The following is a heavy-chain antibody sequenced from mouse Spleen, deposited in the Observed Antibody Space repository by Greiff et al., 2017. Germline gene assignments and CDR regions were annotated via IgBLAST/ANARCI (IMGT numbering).Heavy chain of an antibody. CDR1: GFTFSSYA. Sequence: DVMLVESGGGLVKPGGSLKLSCAASGFTFSSYAMSWVRQTPEKRLEWVATISSGGSYTYYPDSVKGRFTISRDNAKNTLYLQMSSLRSEDTAMYYCARRNWDYFDYWGQGTTLTVSS. D-gene: IGHD4-1*01. V-gene: IGHV5-9-1*01. J-gene: IGHJ2*01. CDR2: ISSGGSYT. CDR3: ARRNWDYFDY.